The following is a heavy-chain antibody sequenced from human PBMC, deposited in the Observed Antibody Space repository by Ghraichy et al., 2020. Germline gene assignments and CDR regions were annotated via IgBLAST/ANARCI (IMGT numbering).Heavy chain of an antibody. CDR3: AKDGVWSSDY. D-gene: IGHD3-3*01. Sequence: GSLRLTCVASGFNFNKHWMNWVRQAPGKGLEWVAIIKPNGGEKYYVDSVKGRFTISRDNVGNSLYLQMNSLKVEDTAVYYCAKDGVWSSDYWGQGTLVTVSS. J-gene: IGHJ4*02. CDR1: GFNFNKHW. CDR2: IKPNGGEK. V-gene: IGHV3-7*04.